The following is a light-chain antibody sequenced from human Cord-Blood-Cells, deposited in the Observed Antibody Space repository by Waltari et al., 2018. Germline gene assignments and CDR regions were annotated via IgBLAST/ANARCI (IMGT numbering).Light chain of an antibody. CDR3: QQSYSTPPT. CDR1: QSISSY. J-gene: IGKJ1*01. V-gene: IGKV1-39*01. Sequence: DIQMTQSPPSLSASVGDRVTITCRASQSISSYLNWYQQNPGKAPKLLIYAASSLQSGVPSRFSGSGSGTDFTLTISSLQPEDFATYYCQQSYSTPPTFGQGTKVEIK. CDR2: AAS.